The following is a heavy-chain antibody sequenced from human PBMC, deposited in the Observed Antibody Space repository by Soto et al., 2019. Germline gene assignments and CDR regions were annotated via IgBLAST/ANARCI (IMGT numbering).Heavy chain of an antibody. CDR2: ISYDGNNK. Sequence: QVQLVESGGGVVQPGGSLRLSCAASDITFSNYAMHWVRQPPGKGQQWLAVISYDGNNKYYADSVEGRFTISRDNSKNTVYLQMNSLRLEDTAVYYCARGPSHSDSYFDYWGQGTLVTVSS. D-gene: IGHD4-4*01. V-gene: IGHV3-30*03. CDR1: DITFSNYA. J-gene: IGHJ4*02. CDR3: ARGPSHSDSYFDY.